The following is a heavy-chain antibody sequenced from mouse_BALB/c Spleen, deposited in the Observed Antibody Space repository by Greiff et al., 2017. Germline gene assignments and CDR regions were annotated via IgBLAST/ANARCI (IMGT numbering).Heavy chain of an antibody. CDR1: GFTFSSYA. Sequence: EVKLVESGGGLVKPGGSLKLSCAASGFTFSSYAMSWVRQSPEKRLEWVAEISSGGSYTYYPDTVTGRFTISRDNAKNTLYLEMSSLRSEDTAMYYCARDITTVVATRAMDYWGQGTSVTVSS. CDR3: ARDITTVVATRAMDY. D-gene: IGHD1-1*01. CDR2: ISSGGSYT. J-gene: IGHJ4*01. V-gene: IGHV5-9-4*01.